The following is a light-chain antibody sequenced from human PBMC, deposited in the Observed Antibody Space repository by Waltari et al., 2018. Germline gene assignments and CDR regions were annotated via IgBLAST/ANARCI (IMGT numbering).Light chain of an antibody. CDR3: CSYAGSHTLGV. CDR2: EVS. V-gene: IGLV2-8*01. J-gene: IGLJ1*01. Sequence: QSALTQPPSASGPPGQSVTISCTGTSSDVGGYTFVSRYQHHPGKAPRLIIYEVSERPSGVPDRFSGSKSGNTASLTISGLQAEDEADYYCCSYAGSHTLGVFGTGTKVTVL. CDR1: SSDVGGYTF.